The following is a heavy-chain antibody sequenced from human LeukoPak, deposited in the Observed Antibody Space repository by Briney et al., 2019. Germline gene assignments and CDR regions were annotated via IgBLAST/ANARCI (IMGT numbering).Heavy chain of an antibody. V-gene: IGHV4-59*01. CDR1: GGSISSYY. D-gene: IGHD3-10*01. J-gene: IGHJ4*02. CDR2: IYYSGST. CDR3: ARDRILWSY. Sequence: SETLSLTCTVSGGSISSYYWSWIRQPPGKGLEWIGYIYYSGSTNYNPSLKCRVTISVDTSKNQFSLKLSSVTAADTAVYYCARDRILWSYWGQGTLVTVSS.